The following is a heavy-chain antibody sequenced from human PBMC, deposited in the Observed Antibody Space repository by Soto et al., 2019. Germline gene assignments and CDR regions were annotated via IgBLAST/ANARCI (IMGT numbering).Heavy chain of an antibody. D-gene: IGHD3-10*01. CDR2: ISYDGSNK. J-gene: IGHJ5*02. V-gene: IGHV3-30*18. CDR3: AKDSYYYGSGLGPYYNWFDP. Sequence: QVQLVESGGGVVQPGRSLRLSCAASGFTFSSYGMHWVRQAPGKGLEWVAVISYDGSNKYYADSVKGRFTISRDNSKNTLYLQMNSLRAAHTAVYSCAKDSYYYGSGLGPYYNWFDPWGQGTLVTVSS. CDR1: GFTFSSYG.